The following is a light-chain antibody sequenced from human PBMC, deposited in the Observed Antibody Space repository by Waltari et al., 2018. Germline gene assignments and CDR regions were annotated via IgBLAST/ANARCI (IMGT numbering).Light chain of an antibody. Sequence: QSALTQPPSASGSPGQSITISCTGISTDVEGYDPVLWYQQHPAKAPKLFIYEVTNRPSGVPDRFSGSKSDNTASLAVSGLQAEDEADYYCSSYAGGSSLMFGGGTKLTVL. J-gene: IGLJ3*02. CDR3: SSYAGGSSLM. V-gene: IGLV2-8*01. CDR2: EVT. CDR1: STDVEGYDP.